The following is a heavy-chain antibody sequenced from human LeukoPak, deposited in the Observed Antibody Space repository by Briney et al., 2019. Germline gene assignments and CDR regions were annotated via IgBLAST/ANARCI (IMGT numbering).Heavy chain of an antibody. V-gene: IGHV4-31*03. Sequence: PSETLSLTCTVSGGSISSGGYYWSWIRQHPGKGLEWIGYIYYSGSTYYNPSLKSRVTISVDTSKNQFPLKLSSVTAADTAVYYCARGGIIAAAWFDYWGQGTLVTVSS. J-gene: IGHJ4*02. CDR3: ARGGIIAAAWFDY. CDR1: GGSISSGGYY. D-gene: IGHD6-13*01. CDR2: IYYSGST.